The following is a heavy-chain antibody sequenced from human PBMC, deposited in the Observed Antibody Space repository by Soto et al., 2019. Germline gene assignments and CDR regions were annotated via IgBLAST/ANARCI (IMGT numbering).Heavy chain of an antibody. CDR3: ARVLEPYYYYYMDG. Sequence: ASVKVSCKASGYTFTSYGISWVRQAPGQGLEWMGWISAYNGNTNYAQKLQGRVTMTTDTSTSTAYMELRSLRSDDTAVYYCARVLEPYYYYYMDGWGKGTTVTVSS. V-gene: IGHV1-18*01. D-gene: IGHD1-1*01. CDR1: GYTFTSYG. J-gene: IGHJ6*03. CDR2: ISAYNGNT.